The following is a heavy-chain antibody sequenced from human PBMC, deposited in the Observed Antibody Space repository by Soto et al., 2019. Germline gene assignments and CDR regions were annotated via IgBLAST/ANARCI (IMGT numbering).Heavy chain of an antibody. CDR2: ISGSGGST. Sequence: GGSLRLSCAASGFTFSSYAMSWVRQAPGKGLEWVSAISGSGGSTYYADSVKGRFTISRDNSKNTLYLQMNSLRAEDKAVYYCAKGRGACSGGSCYSAGETIGYYYYYMDVWGKGTTVTVSS. V-gene: IGHV3-23*01. CDR3: AKGRGACSGGSCYSAGETIGYYYYYMDV. D-gene: IGHD2-15*01. J-gene: IGHJ6*03. CDR1: GFTFSSYA.